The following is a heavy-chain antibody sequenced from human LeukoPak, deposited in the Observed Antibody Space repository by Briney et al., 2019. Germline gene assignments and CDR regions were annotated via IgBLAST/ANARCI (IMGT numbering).Heavy chain of an antibody. D-gene: IGHD6-19*01. CDR2: ISYDGSNK. CDR3: ARDGSGYSSGWYVFFEIPYYYYYYGMDV. J-gene: IGHJ6*02. V-gene: IGHV3-30-3*01. CDR1: GFTFSSYA. Sequence: GGSLRLSCAASGFTFSSYAMHWVRQAPGKGLEWVAVISYDGSNKYYADSVKGRFTISRDNSKNTLYLQMNSLRAEDTAVYYCARDGSGYSSGWYVFFEIPYYYYYYGMDVWGQGTTVTVSS.